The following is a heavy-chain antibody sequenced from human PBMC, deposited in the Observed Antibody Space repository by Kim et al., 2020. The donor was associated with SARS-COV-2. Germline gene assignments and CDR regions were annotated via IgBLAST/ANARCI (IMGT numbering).Heavy chain of an antibody. J-gene: IGHJ3*02. CDR2: IIPIFGTA. D-gene: IGHD6-19*01. CDR1: GGTFSSYA. CDR3: ARYSSGWYVEDAFDI. Sequence: SVKVSCKASGGTFSSYAISWVRQAPGQGLEWMGGIIPIFGTANYAQKFQGRVTITADESTSTAYMELSSLRSEDTAVYYCARYSSGWYVEDAFDIWGQGTMVTVSS. V-gene: IGHV1-69*13.